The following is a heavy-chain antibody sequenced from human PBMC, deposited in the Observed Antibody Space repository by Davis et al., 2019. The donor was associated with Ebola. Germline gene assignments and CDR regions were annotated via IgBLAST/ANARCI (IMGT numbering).Heavy chain of an antibody. V-gene: IGHV3-7*03. D-gene: IGHD4-17*01. CDR2: IENDGSKK. CDR3: AKDRAMTTVTTRQYFDY. J-gene: IGHJ4*02. Sequence: GGSLRLSCAASKFTLSSYWMSWVRQAPGKGLEWVATIENDGSKKYYMDSVKGRFTISRDNAKNSLYLQMNSLRAEDTAVYYCAKDRAMTTVTTRQYFDYWGQGTLVTVSS. CDR1: KFTLSSYW.